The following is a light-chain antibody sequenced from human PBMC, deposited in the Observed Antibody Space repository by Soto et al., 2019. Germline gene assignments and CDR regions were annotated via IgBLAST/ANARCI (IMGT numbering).Light chain of an antibody. J-gene: IGKJ1*01. CDR2: GAS. CDR1: QSVSSY. CDR3: QQYNNWPGT. V-gene: IGKV3-15*01. Sequence: EIVLTQSPATLSLSPGERATPSCRASQSVSSYLAWYQQKPGQAPRLLIYGASTRANGIPARFSGSGFGTEFTLTISSLQSEDFAVYYCQQYNNWPGTFGQGTKVDIK.